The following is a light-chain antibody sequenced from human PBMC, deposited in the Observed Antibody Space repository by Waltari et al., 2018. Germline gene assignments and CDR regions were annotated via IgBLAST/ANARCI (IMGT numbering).Light chain of an antibody. Sequence: QSALTQPASVSGSPGQSITISCTGASSDVGFYNYVSWYRQHPGKVPKLMIYEVSNRPSGVSNRFSGSKSGNTASLTISGLQAEDEADYYCSSYTSSSTLVFGTGTKVTVL. V-gene: IGLV2-14*01. CDR3: SSYTSSSTLV. CDR1: SSDVGFYNY. J-gene: IGLJ1*01. CDR2: EVS.